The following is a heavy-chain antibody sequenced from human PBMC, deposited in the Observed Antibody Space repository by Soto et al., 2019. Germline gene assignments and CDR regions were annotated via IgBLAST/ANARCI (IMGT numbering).Heavy chain of an antibody. V-gene: IGHV4-34*01. J-gene: IGHJ4*02. CDR2: INHSGST. CDR1: FGSFSGYY. CDR3: AREVGVN. D-gene: IGHD2-8*01. Sequence: PSEALSVTCAVYFGSFSGYYWSWIRQPPGKGLEWIGEINHSGSTNYNPSLKSRVTISVDTSKNQFSLKLSSVTAADTAVYYCAREVGVNWGQGTLVPVAS.